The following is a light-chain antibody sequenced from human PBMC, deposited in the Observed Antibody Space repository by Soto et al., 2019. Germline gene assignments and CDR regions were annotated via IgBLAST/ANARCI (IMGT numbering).Light chain of an antibody. CDR3: QSYDSSLSGWV. CDR2: GNS. Sequence: QSVLTQPPSVSVAPGQRVTISCTGYNSNIGAGYDVHWYQQLPGTAPKLLIYGNSNRPSGVPDRFSASKSGTSASLAITGLQADDEADYYCQSYDSSLSGWVFGGGTKLTVL. CDR1: NSNIGAGYD. V-gene: IGLV1-40*01. J-gene: IGLJ3*02.